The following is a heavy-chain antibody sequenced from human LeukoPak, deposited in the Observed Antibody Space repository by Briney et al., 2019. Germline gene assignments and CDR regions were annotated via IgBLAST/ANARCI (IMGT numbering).Heavy chain of an antibody. D-gene: IGHD1-1*01. V-gene: IGHV3-30*04. CDR2: ISYDGSNK. CDR1: GFTFSSYA. J-gene: IGHJ6*03. CDR3: ARGRVPNYYYYMDV. Sequence: PGGSLRLSCAASGFTFSSYAMHWVRQAPGKGLEWVAVISYDGSNKYYADSVKDRFTISRDNSKNTLYLQMNSLRAEDRAVYYCARGRVPNYYYYMDVWGKGTTVTVSS.